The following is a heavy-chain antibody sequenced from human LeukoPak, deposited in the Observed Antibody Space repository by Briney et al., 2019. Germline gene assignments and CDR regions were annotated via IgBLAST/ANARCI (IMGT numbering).Heavy chain of an antibody. D-gene: IGHD2-21*01. CDR1: GFTFSSFW. Sequence: GGSLRLSCAASGFTFSSFWMHWVRQAPGKGLVWVSRISSDGNTATYADSVKGRFTISRDNSKNTLYLQMNSLRAEDTAVYYCAKDFCGGDCYWGFDYWGQGTLVTVSS. V-gene: IGHV3-74*01. J-gene: IGHJ4*02. CDR3: AKDFCGGDCYWGFDY. CDR2: ISSDGNTA.